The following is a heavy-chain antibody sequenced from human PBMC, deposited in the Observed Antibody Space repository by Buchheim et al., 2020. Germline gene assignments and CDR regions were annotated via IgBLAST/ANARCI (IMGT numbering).Heavy chain of an antibody. CDR1: GFTFSTYW. V-gene: IGHV3-7*01. CDR2: IKEDGSEK. D-gene: IGHD1-1*01. Sequence: EVQVVESGGGLVQPGGSLRLSCAASGFTFSTYWMSWVRQAPGKGPEWVANIKEDGSEKYYVDSVKARFSLSRDNAKNSVYLQMNSLRAEDTAMYYCARGRGYFYSNEDNWPDPWGQGTL. CDR3: ARGRGYFYSNEDNWPDP. J-gene: IGHJ5*02.